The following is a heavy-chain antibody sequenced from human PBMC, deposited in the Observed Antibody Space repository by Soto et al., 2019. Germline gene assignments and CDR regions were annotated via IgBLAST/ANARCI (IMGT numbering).Heavy chain of an antibody. CDR3: ARAGVYYDSSGYNYYYYGMDV. CDR2: IYHSGST. V-gene: IGHV4-30-2*01. J-gene: IGHJ6*04. CDR1: GGSISSGGYS. Sequence: LSLTCAVSGGSISSGGYSWSWIRQPPGKGLEWIGYIYHSGSTYYNPSLKSRVTISVDRSKNQFSLKLSSVTAADTAVYYCARAGVYYDSSGYNYYYYGMDVWGKGTTVTVSS. D-gene: IGHD3-22*01.